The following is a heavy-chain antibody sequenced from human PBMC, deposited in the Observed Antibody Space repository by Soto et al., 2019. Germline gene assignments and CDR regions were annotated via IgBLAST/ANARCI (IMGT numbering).Heavy chain of an antibody. D-gene: IGHD3-16*01. Sequence: ASGMVPCKDSVGSIACCGLQWVRQTAGQGLKLVGGMQPSAGRTGYAQKFQGRVTMTRDTSINTAYMELTTLTADDTAFFYCSRGVRAVDAFRARGTRVT. CDR3: SRGVRAVDAF. CDR2: MQPSAGRT. J-gene: IGHJ4*02. V-gene: IGHV1-8*01. CDR1: VGSIACCG.